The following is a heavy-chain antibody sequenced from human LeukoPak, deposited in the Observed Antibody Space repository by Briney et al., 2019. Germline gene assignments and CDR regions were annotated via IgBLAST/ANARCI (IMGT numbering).Heavy chain of an antibody. Sequence: SETLSLTCTVSGGSISSGSYYWSWIRQPAGKGLEWIGRIYTSGSTNYNPSLKSRVTISVDTSKNQFSLKLSSVTAADTAVYYCARGKGIVVVPAAISPNWFDPWGQGTLATVSS. V-gene: IGHV4-61*02. CDR2: IYTSGST. D-gene: IGHD2-2*01. CDR1: GGSISSGSYY. CDR3: ARGKGIVVVPAAISPNWFDP. J-gene: IGHJ5*02.